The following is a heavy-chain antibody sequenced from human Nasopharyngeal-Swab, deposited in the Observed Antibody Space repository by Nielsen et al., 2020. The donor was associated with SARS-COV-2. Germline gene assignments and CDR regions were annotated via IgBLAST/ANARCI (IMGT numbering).Heavy chain of an antibody. D-gene: IGHD3-9*01. Sequence: WVRQAPGQGLEWMGWINTNTGNPTYAQGFTGRFVFSLDTSVSTAYLQISSLKAEDTAVYYCAREGDILTGSVDYWGQGTLVTVSS. J-gene: IGHJ4*02. CDR3: AREGDILTGSVDY. V-gene: IGHV7-4-1*02. CDR2: INTNTGNP.